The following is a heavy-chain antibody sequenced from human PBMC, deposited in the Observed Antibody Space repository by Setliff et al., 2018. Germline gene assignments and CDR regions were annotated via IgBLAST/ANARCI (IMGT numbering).Heavy chain of an antibody. CDR2: IGAYTGNT. CDR3: SRLVRYCTTTTCQMVSGAEV. V-gene: IGHV1-18*01. CDR1: GYTFINSV. J-gene: IGHJ4*02. D-gene: IGHD2-8*01. Sequence: ASVKVSCKASGYTFINSVISWVRQAPGQGLEWMGWIGAYTGNTNYAQKLQGRVTMTTDSSTSTAYMELRSLRSDDTAVYYCSRLVRYCTTTTCQMVSGAEVWGQGTLVTVSS.